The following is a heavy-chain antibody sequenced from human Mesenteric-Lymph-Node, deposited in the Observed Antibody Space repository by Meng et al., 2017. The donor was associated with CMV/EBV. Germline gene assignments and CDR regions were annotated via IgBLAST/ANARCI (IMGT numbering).Heavy chain of an antibody. J-gene: IGHJ4*02. CDR3: AFYASGREYFDY. CDR2: IYYSGST. V-gene: IGHV4-59*05. Sequence: SETLSLTCTVSGGSISSYYWSWIRQPPGKGLEWIGSIYYSGSTYYNPSLKSRVTISVDTSKNQFSLTLSSVTAADTAVYYCAFYASGREYFDYWGQGTLVTVSS. CDR1: GGSISSYY. D-gene: IGHD3-10*01.